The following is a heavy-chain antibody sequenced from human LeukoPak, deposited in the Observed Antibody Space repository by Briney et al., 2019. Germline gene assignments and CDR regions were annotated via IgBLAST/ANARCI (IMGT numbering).Heavy chain of an antibody. CDR2: IYYSGST. V-gene: IGHV4-39*01. D-gene: IGHD3-10*01. CDR1: GGSISSSSYY. Sequence: PSETLSLTCTVSGGSISSSSYYWGWIRQPPGKGLEWIGSIYYSGSTYYNPSLKSRVTISVDTSKNQFSLKLSSVTAADTAVYYCARQRLRGVVDYWGQGTLVTVSS. J-gene: IGHJ4*02. CDR3: ARQRLRGVVDY.